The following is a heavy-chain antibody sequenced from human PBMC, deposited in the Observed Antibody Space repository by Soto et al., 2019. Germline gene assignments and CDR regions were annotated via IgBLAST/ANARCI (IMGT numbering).Heavy chain of an antibody. CDR3: ARGSEGYCSGGSCYGPLDY. D-gene: IGHD2-15*01. Sequence: SETLSLTCTVSGGSISSYYWSWIRQPPGKGLEWIGYIYYGGSTNYNPSLKSRVTISVDTSKNQFSLKLSSVTAADTAVYYCARGSEGYCSGGSCYGPLDYWGQGTLVTVSS. J-gene: IGHJ4*02. V-gene: IGHV4-59*01. CDR2: IYYGGST. CDR1: GGSISSYY.